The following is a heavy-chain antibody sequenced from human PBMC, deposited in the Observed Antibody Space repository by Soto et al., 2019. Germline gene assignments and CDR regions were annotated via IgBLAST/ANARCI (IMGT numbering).Heavy chain of an antibody. CDR1: GGSISSGDYY. CDR2: IYYSGST. CDR3: ARAPGYCNNTSCFYFFDY. J-gene: IGHJ4*02. V-gene: IGHV4-30-4*01. D-gene: IGHD2-2*01. Sequence: SETLSLTCTVSGGSISSGDYYWSWIRQPPGKGLEWIGYIYYSGSTYYNPSLKSRVTISLDTSKNQFSLYLQMNSLRAEDTAFFYFARAPGYCNNTSCFYFFDYWGQGALVTVSS.